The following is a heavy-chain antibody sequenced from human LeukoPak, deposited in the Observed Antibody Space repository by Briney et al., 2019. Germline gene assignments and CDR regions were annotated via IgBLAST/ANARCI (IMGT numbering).Heavy chain of an antibody. CDR2: ISWNSGSI. Sequence: PGRSLGLSCAASGFTFDDYAMHWVRQAPGKGLEWVSGISWNSGSIGYADSVKGRFTISRDNAKNSLYLQMNSLRAEDTALYYCARGDSSGYYPPVGYWGKGTRVTVS. D-gene: IGHD3-22*01. J-gene: IGHJ4*02. CDR3: ARGDSSGYYPPVGY. CDR1: GFTFDDYA. V-gene: IGHV3-9*01.